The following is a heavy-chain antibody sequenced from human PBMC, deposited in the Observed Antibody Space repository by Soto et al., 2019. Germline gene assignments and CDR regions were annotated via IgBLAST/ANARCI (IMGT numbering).Heavy chain of an antibody. Sequence: VQLVESGGGVVQPGRSLRLSCAASGFTFSSYGMHWVRQAPGKGLEWVAIIWYDGSNNYYADSVKGRFTISRDNSKNSLFLQMNSLRAEDTAVYYCARDMDTAMVDYFYYGMDVWGQETTVTVSS. V-gene: IGHV3-33*01. CDR2: IWYDGSNN. D-gene: IGHD5-18*01. CDR3: ARDMDTAMVDYFYYGMDV. J-gene: IGHJ6*02. CDR1: GFTFSSYG.